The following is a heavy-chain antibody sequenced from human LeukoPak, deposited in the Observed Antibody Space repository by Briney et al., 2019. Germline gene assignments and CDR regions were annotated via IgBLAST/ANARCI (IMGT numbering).Heavy chain of an antibody. V-gene: IGHV3-21*01. D-gene: IGHD3-16*01. CDR1: GFTFSAYT. CDR2: FTSSSSSI. Sequence: GGSLRLSCAASGFTFSAYTMSWVRQAPGKGLEWVSSFTSSSSSIYYADSVKGRFTISRDNAKNSLYLQLSSLGAEDTAVYYCARGWGYYYFDSWGQGTLVTVSS. CDR3: ARGWGYYYFDS. J-gene: IGHJ4*02.